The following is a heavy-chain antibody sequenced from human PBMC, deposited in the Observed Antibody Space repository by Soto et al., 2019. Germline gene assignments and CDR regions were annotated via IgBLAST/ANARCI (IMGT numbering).Heavy chain of an antibody. CDR3: ARSDCTGAYCYSWPFNYGVDV. Sequence: GGSLRLSCTTSGFTFNTYGMHWVRQAPGKGLEWVAIIWYDGSNKYYADSVKGRFTISRDNSKNTLYLQMNSLRAGDTALYYCARSDCTGAYCYSWPFNYGVDVWGQGTTVTVSS. CDR2: IWYDGSNK. CDR1: GFTFNTYG. J-gene: IGHJ6*02. D-gene: IGHD2-21*02. V-gene: IGHV3-33*08.